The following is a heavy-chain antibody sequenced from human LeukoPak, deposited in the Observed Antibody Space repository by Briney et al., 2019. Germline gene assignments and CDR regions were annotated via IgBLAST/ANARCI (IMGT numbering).Heavy chain of an antibody. Sequence: GGSLRLSCATSGLTFSRYAIHWVRQAPGKGLEWVAVIWYEGNKEYYADSVKGRFTVARDNSKNTLHLQMNSLRAEDTAVYYCASGDYFDSSGPFDYWGPGALVTVSS. CDR2: IWYEGNKE. J-gene: IGHJ4*02. CDR3: ASGDYFDSSGPFDY. V-gene: IGHV3-33*01. D-gene: IGHD3-22*01. CDR1: GLTFSRYA.